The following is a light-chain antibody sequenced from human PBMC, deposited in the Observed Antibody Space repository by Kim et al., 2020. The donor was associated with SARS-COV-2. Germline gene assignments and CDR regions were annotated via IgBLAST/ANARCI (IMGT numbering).Light chain of an antibody. CDR1: SSNIGNKY. Sequence: GPRVTISCSGSSSNIGNKYVSWYQQLPGTAPKLLIYDNNKRPSGIPDRFSGSKSGTSATLGITGLQTGDEADYYCGTWDSSLRAWVFGGGTQLTVL. V-gene: IGLV1-51*01. CDR2: DNN. J-gene: IGLJ2*01. CDR3: GTWDSSLRAWV.